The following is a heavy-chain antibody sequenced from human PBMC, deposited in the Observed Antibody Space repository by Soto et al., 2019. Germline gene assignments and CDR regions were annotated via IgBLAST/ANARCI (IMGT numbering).Heavy chain of an antibody. CDR3: ASPDWLDP. Sequence: GPGPAETSETLSLTCTVSGGSISSSSYYWGWIRQPPGKGLEWIGSIYYSGSTYYNPSLKSRVTISVDTSKNQFSLKLSSVTAADTAVYYCASPDWLDPWGQGTLVTVSS. CDR2: IYYSGST. CDR1: GGSISSSSYY. J-gene: IGHJ5*02. V-gene: IGHV4-39*01.